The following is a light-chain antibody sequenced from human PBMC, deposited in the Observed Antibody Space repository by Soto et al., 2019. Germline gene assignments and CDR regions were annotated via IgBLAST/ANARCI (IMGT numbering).Light chain of an antibody. J-gene: IGKJ2*01. CDR1: QSVTSSY. CDR3: QRYGASSTYT. V-gene: IGKV3-20*01. Sequence: EIVLTQSPGTLCLSPGERATLSCRASQSVTSSYLAWYQQKPGQAPRLLIYGASSRATDIPDRFSGSGSGTDFTLTINRLEPEDFAVYYCQRYGASSTYTFGQGTKLEIK. CDR2: GAS.